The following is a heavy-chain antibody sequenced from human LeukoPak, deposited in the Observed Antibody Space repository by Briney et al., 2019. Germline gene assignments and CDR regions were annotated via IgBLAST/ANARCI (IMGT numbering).Heavy chain of an antibody. CDR1: GFTFSSYS. CDR2: ISSSSSTI. V-gene: IGHV3-48*01. D-gene: IGHD3-9*01. Sequence: GGSLRLSCAASGFTFSSYSMNWVRQAPGKGLEWVSYISSSSSTIYYADSVKGRFTISRDNAKNSLYLQMNSLRAEDTAVYYCAKDRLLTGYYSGYWGQGTLVTVSS. CDR3: AKDRLLTGYYSGY. J-gene: IGHJ4*02.